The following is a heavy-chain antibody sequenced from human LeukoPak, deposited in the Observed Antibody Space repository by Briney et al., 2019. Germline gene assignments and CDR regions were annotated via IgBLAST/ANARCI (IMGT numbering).Heavy chain of an antibody. CDR1: GGSISSGGYY. CDR3: ARGGGSMVRGVIPRYGMDV. V-gene: IGHV4-31*03. J-gene: IGHJ6*04. D-gene: IGHD3-10*01. CDR2: IYYSGST. Sequence: KPSETLSLTCTVSGGSISSGGYYWSWIRQHPGKGLEWIGYIYYSGSTYYNPSLKSRVTISVDTSKNQFSLKLSSVTAADTAVYYGARGGGSMVRGVIPRYGMDVWGKGTTVTVSS.